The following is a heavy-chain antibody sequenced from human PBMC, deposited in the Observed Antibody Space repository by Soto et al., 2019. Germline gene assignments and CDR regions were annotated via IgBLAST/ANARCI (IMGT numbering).Heavy chain of an antibody. Sequence: SETLSLTCVVSGYSISSGYYWGWIRQPPGKELEWIASIYHSGNTFYNPSLKSRVSISLDTSKNQFSLNLNSVTAADTAVYYCARVSSSWPYNWFDPWGQGTLVTVS. D-gene: IGHD6-13*01. CDR3: ARVSSSWPYNWFDP. J-gene: IGHJ5*02. CDR1: GYSISSGYY. CDR2: IYHSGNT. V-gene: IGHV4-38-2*01.